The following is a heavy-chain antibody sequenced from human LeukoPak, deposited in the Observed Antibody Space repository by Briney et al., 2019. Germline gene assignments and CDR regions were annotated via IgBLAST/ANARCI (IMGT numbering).Heavy chain of an antibody. V-gene: IGHV3-21*01. D-gene: IGHD5-18*01. Sequence: GGSLRLSCAASGFTFSTYDMNWVRQAPGRGLEWVSFISSRSSYIYYAESLKGRFTISRDNTKNSLFLQMNSLRAEDTAVYYCARAMVTSSLIDTFDIWGQGTMVTVSS. J-gene: IGHJ3*02. CDR1: GFTFSTYD. CDR3: ARAMVTSSLIDTFDI. CDR2: ISSRSSYI.